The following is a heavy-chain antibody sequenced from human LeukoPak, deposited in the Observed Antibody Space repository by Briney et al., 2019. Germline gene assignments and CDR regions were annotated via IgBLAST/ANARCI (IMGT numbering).Heavy chain of an antibody. J-gene: IGHJ6*02. V-gene: IGHV3-66*01. Sequence: GGSLRLSCAASGFTVSSNYMSWVRQAPGKGLEWVSVIYSGGSTYYADSVKGRFTISRDNSKNTLYLQVNSLRAEDTAVYYCAREGYCSGGSCYSYYYYGMDVWGQGTTVTVSS. CDR1: GFTVSSNY. CDR2: IYSGGST. D-gene: IGHD2-15*01. CDR3: AREGYCSGGSCYSYYYYGMDV.